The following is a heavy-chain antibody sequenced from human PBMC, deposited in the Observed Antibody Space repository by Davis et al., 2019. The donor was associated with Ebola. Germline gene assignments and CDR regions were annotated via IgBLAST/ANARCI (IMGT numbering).Heavy chain of an antibody. V-gene: IGHV4-59*01. CDR2: IYYSGST. CDR1: GGSISSYY. Sequence: PSETLSLTCTVSGGSISSYYWSWIRQPPGKGLEWIGYIYYSGSTNYNPSPKSRVTISVDTSKNQFSLKLSSVTAADTAVYYCARGRQLFHYFDYWGQGTLVTVSS. CDR3: ARGRQLFHYFDY. J-gene: IGHJ4*02. D-gene: IGHD6-6*01.